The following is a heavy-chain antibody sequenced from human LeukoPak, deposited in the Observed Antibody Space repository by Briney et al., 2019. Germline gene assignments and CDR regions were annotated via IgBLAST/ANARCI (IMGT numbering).Heavy chain of an antibody. CDR2: IYYSGST. Sequence: PSETLSLTCTVSGGSISGYYWSWIRQPPGKGLEWIGYIYYSGSTNYNPSLKSRVTISVGRSKNQFSLRLSSVTAADTAVYYCARDTLNDAFDMWGQGTLVTVSS. J-gene: IGHJ3*02. CDR3: ARDTLNDAFDM. D-gene: IGHD2/OR15-2a*01. V-gene: IGHV4-59*01. CDR1: GGSISGYY.